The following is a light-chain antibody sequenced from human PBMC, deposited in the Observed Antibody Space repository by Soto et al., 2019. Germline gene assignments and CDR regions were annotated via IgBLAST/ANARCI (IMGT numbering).Light chain of an antibody. J-gene: IGKJ3*01. CDR3: QHYKNTPPSVT. CDR1: QSLSSSY. Sequence: EIVLTQSPGTLSLSPGERATLSCRASQSLSSSYLVWYQQKPGQAPRLLIYGASSRATGIPDRFSGSGSGTEFTLTISRLEPEDFAVYYCQHYKNTPPSVTLGPGTKVDIK. CDR2: GAS. V-gene: IGKV3-20*01.